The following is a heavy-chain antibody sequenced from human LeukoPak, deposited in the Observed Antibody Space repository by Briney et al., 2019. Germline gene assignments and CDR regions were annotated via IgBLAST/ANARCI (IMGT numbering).Heavy chain of an antibody. V-gene: IGHV1-2*02. J-gene: IGHJ5*02. D-gene: IGHD6-13*01. CDR3: ARGFKLYSSSWYTWFDP. Sequence: GASVKVSCKASGYTFTGYYMHWVRQAPGQGLEWMGWINPNSGGTNYAQKFQGRVTMTRDTSISTAYMELSRLRSEDTAVYYCARGFKLYSSSWYTWFDPWGQGTLVTVSS. CDR1: GYTFTGYY. CDR2: INPNSGGT.